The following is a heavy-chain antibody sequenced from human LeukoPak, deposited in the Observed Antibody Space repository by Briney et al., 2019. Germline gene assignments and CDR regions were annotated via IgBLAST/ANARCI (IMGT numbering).Heavy chain of an antibody. J-gene: IGHJ4*02. CDR2: ISGSGGST. V-gene: IGHV3-23*01. CDR1: GFTFSSYS. D-gene: IGHD5-18*01. CDR3: AKDLRGYSYGLDY. Sequence: GGSLRLSCAASGFTFSSYSMNWVRQAPGKGLEWVSAISGSGGSTYYADSVRGRFTISRDNSKNTLFLQVNSLRGEDTAVYYCAKDLRGYSYGLDYWGQGTLVTVSS.